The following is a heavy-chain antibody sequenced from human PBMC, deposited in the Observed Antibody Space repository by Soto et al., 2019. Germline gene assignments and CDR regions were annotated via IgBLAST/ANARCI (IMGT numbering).Heavy chain of an antibody. J-gene: IGHJ4*02. CDR2: ISAYNGNT. V-gene: IGHV1-18*01. Sequence: GASVKVSCKASGYTFTSYGISWVRQAPGQGLEWMGWISAYNGNTNYAQKLQGRVTMTTDTSTSTAYMELRSLRSDDTAVYYCAGTAYDSSGYYLIAYWGQGTLVTVSS. CDR3: AGTAYDSSGYYLIAY. CDR1: GYTFTSYG. D-gene: IGHD3-22*01.